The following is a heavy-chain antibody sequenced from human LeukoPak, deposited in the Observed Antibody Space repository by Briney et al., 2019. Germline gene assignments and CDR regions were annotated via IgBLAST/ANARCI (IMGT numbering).Heavy chain of an antibody. D-gene: IGHD4-23*01. V-gene: IGHV3-48*02. J-gene: IGHJ4*02. CDR2: IGTSSSTI. CDR1: GFTFSAYG. CDR3: ARHDYGGNSGDY. Sequence: GGSLRLSCAASGFTFSAYGMNWVRQAPGKGLEWVSYIGTSSSTIYYADSVKGRFTISRDNAKNSLYLQMNSLRDEDTAVYYCARHDYGGNSGDYWGQGTLVTVSS.